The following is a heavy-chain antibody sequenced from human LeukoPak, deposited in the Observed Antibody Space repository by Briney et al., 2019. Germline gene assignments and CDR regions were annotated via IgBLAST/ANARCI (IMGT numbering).Heavy chain of an antibody. D-gene: IGHD2-2*01. Sequence: PSETLSLTCAVYGGSFSGYYWSWIRQPPGKGLEWIGEINHSGSTNYNPSLKSRVTISVDTSKNQFSLKLSSVTAADTAVYYCARILGYCSSTSCLNWFDPWGRGTLVTVSS. CDR3: ARILGYCSSTSCLNWFDP. CDR1: GGSFSGYY. CDR2: INHSGST. V-gene: IGHV4-34*01. J-gene: IGHJ5*02.